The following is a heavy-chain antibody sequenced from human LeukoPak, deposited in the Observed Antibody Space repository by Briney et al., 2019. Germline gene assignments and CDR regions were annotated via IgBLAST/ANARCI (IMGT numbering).Heavy chain of an antibody. D-gene: IGHD2-15*01. Sequence: SETLSLTCTVSGGSVSSGSYYWSWIRQPPGKGLEWIGYIYYSGSTNYNPSLKSRVTISVDTSKNQFSLKLSSVTAADTAVYYCARGAAGYCSGGSCRYYYYYGMDVWGKGTTVTVSS. CDR1: GGSVSSGSYY. CDR3: ARGAAGYCSGGSCRYYYYYGMDV. V-gene: IGHV4-61*01. J-gene: IGHJ6*04. CDR2: IYYSGST.